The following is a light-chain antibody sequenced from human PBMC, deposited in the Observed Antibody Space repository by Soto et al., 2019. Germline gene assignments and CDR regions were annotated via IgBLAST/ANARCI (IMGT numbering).Light chain of an antibody. Sequence: EIVLTQSPATLSLSPGERATLSCRASQSVSSYLAWYQQKPGQAPRLLIYDASNRATGIPARFSGSGSVTDFTLTISSLEPEDFAVYYCQQRSNLPLTFGPWTKVDIK. J-gene: IGKJ3*01. CDR1: QSVSSY. CDR3: QQRSNLPLT. V-gene: IGKV3-11*01. CDR2: DAS.